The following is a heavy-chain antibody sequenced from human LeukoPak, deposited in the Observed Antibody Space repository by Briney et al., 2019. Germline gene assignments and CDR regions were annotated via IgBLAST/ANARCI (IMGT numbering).Heavy chain of an antibody. D-gene: IGHD6-13*01. Sequence: SQTLSLTCNVSGGSISSGTYYWTWIRQSPGEGLEWIGYIFRSGSTFYNPSLKSRVTISADRSKNQFSLKLSSVTAADTAVYYCVGDSSSWTSWFDPWGQGTLVTVSS. CDR3: VGDSSSWTSWFDP. CDR2: IFRSGST. V-gene: IGHV4-30-2*06. CDR1: GGSISSGTYY. J-gene: IGHJ5*02.